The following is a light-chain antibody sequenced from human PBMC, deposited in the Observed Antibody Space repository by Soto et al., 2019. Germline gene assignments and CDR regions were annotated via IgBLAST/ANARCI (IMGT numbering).Light chain of an antibody. Sequence: QSVLTQPASVSGSPGQSITISCTGTSSDVGGYNYVSWYQQHPGKAPKLMIYEVSNRPSGVSNRFSGSKSGNTASLTISGLQAEDEADYYCSSSTSSSTLGVFGTGTKVTVL. CDR2: EVS. CDR3: SSSTSSSTLGV. V-gene: IGLV2-14*01. J-gene: IGLJ1*01. CDR1: SSDVGGYNY.